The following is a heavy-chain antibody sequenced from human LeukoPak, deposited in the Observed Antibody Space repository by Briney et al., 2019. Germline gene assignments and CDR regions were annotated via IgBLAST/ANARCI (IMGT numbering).Heavy chain of an antibody. V-gene: IGHV1-2*02. CDR2: INPNSGGT. CDR1: GYTFTGYY. CDR3: ARMTVSGRDNWFDP. J-gene: IGHJ5*02. D-gene: IGHD6-19*01. Sequence: ASVKVSCKASGYTFTGYYMHWVRQAPGQGLEWMGWINPNSGGTNYAQKFQGRATITRNTSINTAYMELSSLRSEDTAVYYCARMTVSGRDNWFDPWGQGTLVTVSS.